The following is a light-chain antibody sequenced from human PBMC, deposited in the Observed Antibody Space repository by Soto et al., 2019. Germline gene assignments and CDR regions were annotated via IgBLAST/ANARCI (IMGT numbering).Light chain of an antibody. CDR2: GAS. J-gene: IGKJ1*01. CDR3: QHYNDWPPTWS. CDR1: QSVSSK. V-gene: IGKV3-15*01. Sequence: EIVMTQSPATLSVSPGERATLSCRTSQSVSSKLAWYQQKPGQAPRVLIYGASTRATGIPARFSGSGSGTEFTLTIYSLQSDDFAFYYCQHYNDWPPTWSFAQGTRVEIK.